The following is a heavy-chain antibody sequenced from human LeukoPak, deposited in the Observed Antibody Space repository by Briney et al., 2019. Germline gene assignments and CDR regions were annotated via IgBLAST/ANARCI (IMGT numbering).Heavy chain of an antibody. CDR3: ARDTPNSSGWYRYFDY. D-gene: IGHD6-19*01. V-gene: IGHV3-9*01. Sequence: GGSLRLSCAASGFTFDDYAMHWVRQAPGKGLEWVSGISWNSGSIGYADSVKGRFTISRDNAKNSLYLQMNSLRAEDTALYYCARDTPNSSGWYRYFDYWGQGTLVTVSS. CDR2: ISWNSGSI. J-gene: IGHJ4*02. CDR1: GFTFDDYA.